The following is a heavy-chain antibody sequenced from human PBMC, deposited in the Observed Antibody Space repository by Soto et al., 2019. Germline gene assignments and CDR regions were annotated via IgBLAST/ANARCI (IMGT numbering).Heavy chain of an antibody. D-gene: IGHD3-16*01. J-gene: IGHJ4*02. CDR2: IWHDGGNK. Sequence: GGSLRLSCAASGFTFSSFGMHWVRQAPGKGLGWVAFIWHDGGNKFYAESVKGRFTISRDNSKNTLYLQMTSLSAEDTAMYYCARDGDVNTGFGKDYWGQGTLVTVSS. CDR1: GFTFSSFG. CDR3: ARDGDVNTGFGKDY. V-gene: IGHV3-33*01.